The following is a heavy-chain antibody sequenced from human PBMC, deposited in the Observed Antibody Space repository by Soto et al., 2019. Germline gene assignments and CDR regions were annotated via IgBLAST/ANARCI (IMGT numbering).Heavy chain of an antibody. CDR3: ARPYSGSYSFDY. Sequence: GGSLRLSCAASGFTFNSYGMHWVRQAPGKGLEWVSSITSTTSDIYYAYSVKGRFTISRDNAKNSRYLHMNSLRAEDTAVYYCARPYSGSYSFDYWGQGTLVTVSS. V-gene: IGHV3-21*01. D-gene: IGHD1-26*01. CDR2: ITSTTSDI. J-gene: IGHJ4*02. CDR1: GFTFNSYG.